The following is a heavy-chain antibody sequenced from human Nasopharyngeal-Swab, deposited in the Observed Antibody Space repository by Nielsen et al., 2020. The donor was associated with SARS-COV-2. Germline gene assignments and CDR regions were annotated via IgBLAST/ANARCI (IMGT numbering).Heavy chain of an antibody. CDR2: INHSGST. CDR3: AGVPSSSMSYWFDP. Sequence: SETLSLTCAVYGGFFSGYYWSWIRQAPGKGLEWIGEINHSGSTNYNPSLKSRATISLDMSKNQFSLNLSSVTAADTAVYYCAGVPSSSMSYWFDPWGQGTLVTVSS. D-gene: IGHD6-6*01. V-gene: IGHV4-34*01. J-gene: IGHJ5*02. CDR1: GGFFSGYY.